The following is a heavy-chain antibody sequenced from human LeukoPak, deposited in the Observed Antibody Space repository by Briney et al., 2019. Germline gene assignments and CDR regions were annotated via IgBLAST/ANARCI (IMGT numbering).Heavy chain of an antibody. CDR1: GGTFSSYA. D-gene: IGHD3-10*01. J-gene: IGHJ6*03. V-gene: IGHV1-69*13. CDR2: IIPIFGTA. Sequence: GASVKVSCKASGGTFSSYAISWVRQAPGQGLEWMGGIIPIFGTANYAQKFQGRVTITAGESTSTAYMELSSLRSEDTAVYYCARAHHYYGSGNQYYYYYMDVWGKGTTVTVSS. CDR3: ARAHHYYGSGNQYYYYYMDV.